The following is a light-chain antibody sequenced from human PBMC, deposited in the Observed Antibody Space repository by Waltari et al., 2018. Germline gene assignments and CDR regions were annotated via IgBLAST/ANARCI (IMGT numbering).Light chain of an antibody. Sequence: QSALTQPASVSGSPGQSITISCTGTSRDIGGYVYVSWYQQYPGKAPKLIIYDVIYRPSGVSNRFSGSKSGNTASLTISGLQAEDEANYYCCSYTSASTLRVFGGGTKLTVL. V-gene: IGLV2-14*03. CDR3: CSYTSASTLRV. CDR2: DVI. J-gene: IGLJ3*02. CDR1: SRDIGGYVY.